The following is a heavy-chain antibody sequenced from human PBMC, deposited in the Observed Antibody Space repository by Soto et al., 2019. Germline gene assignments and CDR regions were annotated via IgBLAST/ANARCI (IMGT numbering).Heavy chain of an antibody. CDR3: TRVVVVAARAYDAFDI. V-gene: IGHV3-49*03. CDR1: GFTFGDYA. D-gene: IGHD2-15*01. CDR2: IRSKAYGGTT. Sequence: SGGSLRLSCTASGFTFGDYAMSWFRQAPGKGLEWVGFIRSKAYGGTTEYAASVKGRFTISRDDSKSIAYLQMNSLKTEDTAVYYCTRVVVVAARAYDAFDIWGQGTMVTVSS. J-gene: IGHJ3*02.